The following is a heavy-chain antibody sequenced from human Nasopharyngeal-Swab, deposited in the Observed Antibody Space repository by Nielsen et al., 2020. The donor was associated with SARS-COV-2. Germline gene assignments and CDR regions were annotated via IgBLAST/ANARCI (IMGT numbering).Heavy chain of an antibody. J-gene: IGHJ4*02. Sequence: WIRQPPGKGPEWIGEIHRGGTTNYNPSFESRVTISLDKSKNQFSLRLNSVTAADTAVYYCANVRVASAGTFDFWGLGTLVTVSS. CDR3: ANVRVASAGTFDF. D-gene: IGHD6-13*01. V-gene: IGHV4-4*02. CDR2: IHRGGTT.